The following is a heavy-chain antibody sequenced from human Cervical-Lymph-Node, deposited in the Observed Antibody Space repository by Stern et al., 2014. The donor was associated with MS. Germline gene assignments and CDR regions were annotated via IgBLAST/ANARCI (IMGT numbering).Heavy chain of an antibody. CDR2: INLGGGTT. D-gene: IGHD1-26*01. CDR3: VRDHDNSGRDH. Sequence: QVQLVQSGAEVKKPGASVKVSCKASGYNFINYYMHWVRKAPGQGPEWMGIINLGGGTTIYAQKFQGRVTMTRDTSTTTVYLELSSLRLEDTAVYYCVRDHDNSGRDHWGQGTLVTVSS. CDR1: GYNFINYY. V-gene: IGHV1-46*01. J-gene: IGHJ5*02.